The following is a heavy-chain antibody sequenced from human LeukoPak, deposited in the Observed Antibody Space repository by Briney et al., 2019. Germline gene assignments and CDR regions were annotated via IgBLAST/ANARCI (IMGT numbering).Heavy chain of an antibody. J-gene: IGHJ4*02. CDR3: ARIEGDNSLDY. CDR1: GGSISDYY. CDR2: IHSSGST. Sequence: PSETLSLTCTVSGGSISDYYWTWIRQPPGKGLEWVAYIHSSGSTNYNPSLKRRVITSVDTSRSQLSLKLSSVTAADTAVYYCARIEGDNSLDYWGQGTLVTVSS. D-gene: IGHD3-16*01. V-gene: IGHV4-59*01.